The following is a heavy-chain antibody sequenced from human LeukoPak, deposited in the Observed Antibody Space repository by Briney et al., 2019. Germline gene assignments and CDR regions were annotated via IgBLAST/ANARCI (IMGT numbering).Heavy chain of an antibody. J-gene: IGHJ5*02. V-gene: IGHV1-8*01. D-gene: IGHD1-14*01. Sequence: GASVKASCKTSGYPFSTYEINWVRRAAGQGLEWMGWVHPNSGNTAYAQKFQGRVAMTRDTSISTAYMELSGLRSDDTAVYFCARGPRNDPWGQGTLVTVSS. CDR3: ARGPRNDP. CDR2: VHPNSGNT. CDR1: GYPFSTYE.